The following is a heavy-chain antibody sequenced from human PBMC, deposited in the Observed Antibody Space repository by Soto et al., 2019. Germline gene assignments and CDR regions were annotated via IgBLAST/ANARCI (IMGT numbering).Heavy chain of an antibody. J-gene: IGHJ4*02. CDR3: AKVLRELLSEQYYFDY. Sequence: PGGSLRLSCAASGFTFSSYAMSWVRQAPGKGLEWVSAISSSGGSTYYADSVKGRFTISRDNSKNTLYLQMNSLRAEDTAVYYCAKVLRELLSEQYYFDYWGQGTLVTVSS. D-gene: IGHD1-26*01. CDR2: ISSSGGST. V-gene: IGHV3-23*01. CDR1: GFTFSSYA.